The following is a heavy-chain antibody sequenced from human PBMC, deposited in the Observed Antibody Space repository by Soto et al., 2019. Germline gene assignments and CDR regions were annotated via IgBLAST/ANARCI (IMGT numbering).Heavy chain of an antibody. CDR1: GYTFSTYD. CDR2: MNPNSGDT. D-gene: IGHD3-10*01. J-gene: IGHJ6*02. V-gene: IGHV1-8*01. Sequence: QVQLVQSGAEVKKPGASVKVSCKTSGYTFSTYDINWVRQAPGQGLEWMGWMNPNSGDTGYAQKFLGRLTMTRDSTIRTVYMELSSLSSEDTAVYYCARVNYYGSGSYQDFFYFYVLDVWGQGTTVTVSS. CDR3: ARVNYYGSGSYQDFFYFYVLDV.